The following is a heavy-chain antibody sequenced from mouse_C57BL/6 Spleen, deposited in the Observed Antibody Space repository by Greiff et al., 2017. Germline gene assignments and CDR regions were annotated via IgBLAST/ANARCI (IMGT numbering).Heavy chain of an antibody. D-gene: IGHD1-1*01. J-gene: IGHJ2*01. CDR1: GYSITSGYY. Sequence: ESGPGLVKPSQSLSLTCSVTGYSITSGYYWNWIRQFPGNKLEWMGYISYDGSNNYNQSLKNRISITRDPSKNPFFLKLQSVTTEDTATYDCARGGTVVAIDYWGQGTTLTVSS. CDR3: ARGGTVVAIDY. CDR2: ISYDGSN. V-gene: IGHV3-6*01.